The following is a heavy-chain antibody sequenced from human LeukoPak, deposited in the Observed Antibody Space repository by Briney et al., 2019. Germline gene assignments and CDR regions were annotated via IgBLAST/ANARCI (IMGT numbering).Heavy chain of an antibody. Sequence: PSETLSLTCTVSGGSISDGGYYWSWIRQHPGKGLEWIGYIFYSGSTYYNPSLKGRLTISLDTSKNQFSLKLSSVTAADTAVYYCARVVYDSSGYYSYFFDYWGQGTLVTVSS. CDR2: IFYSGST. D-gene: IGHD3-22*01. V-gene: IGHV4-31*03. CDR1: GGSISDGGYY. J-gene: IGHJ4*02. CDR3: ARVVYDSSGYYSYFFDY.